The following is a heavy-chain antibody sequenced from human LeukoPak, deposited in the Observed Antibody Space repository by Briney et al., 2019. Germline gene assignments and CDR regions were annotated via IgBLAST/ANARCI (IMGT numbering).Heavy chain of an antibody. D-gene: IGHD3-9*01. Sequence: PGGSLRLSCAASGFTFSSYGMHWVRQAPGKGLEWVGVISYDGSNTYYADSVKGRFTISRDNSKNTLYLQMNSLRAEDTAVYYCAKELGRRYFDWLCDYWGQGTLVTVSS. V-gene: IGHV3-30*18. CDR1: GFTFSSYG. J-gene: IGHJ4*02. CDR3: AKELGRRYFDWLCDY. CDR2: ISYDGSNT.